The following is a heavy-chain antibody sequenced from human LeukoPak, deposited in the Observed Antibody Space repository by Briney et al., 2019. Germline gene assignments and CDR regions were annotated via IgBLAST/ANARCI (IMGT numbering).Heavy chain of an antibody. CDR1: GYTFTSYG. J-gene: IGHJ3*02. CDR3: ARNPGDQEWELPGDDAFDI. V-gene: IGHV1-18*01. Sequence: ASVKVSCKASGYTFTSYGISWVRQAPGQGLEWMGWISAYNGNTNYAQKLQGRVTMATDTSTSTAYMELRSLRSDDTAVYYCARNPGDQEWELPGDDAFDIWGQGTMVTVSS. D-gene: IGHD1-26*01. CDR2: ISAYNGNT.